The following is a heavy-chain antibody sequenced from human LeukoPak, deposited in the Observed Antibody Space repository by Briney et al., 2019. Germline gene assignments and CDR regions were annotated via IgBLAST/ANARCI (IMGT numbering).Heavy chain of an antibody. Sequence: ASVKVSCKASGYTFTSYDINWVRQATGQGLEWMGWMNPNSGNIGYAQKFQGRVTITRNTSISTAYMELSSLRSEDTAVYYCARGQRVVVPAAIKYWFDPWGQGTLVTVSS. J-gene: IGHJ5*02. V-gene: IGHV1-8*03. CDR1: GYTFTSYD. D-gene: IGHD2-2*02. CDR3: ARGQRVVVPAAIKYWFDP. CDR2: MNPNSGNI.